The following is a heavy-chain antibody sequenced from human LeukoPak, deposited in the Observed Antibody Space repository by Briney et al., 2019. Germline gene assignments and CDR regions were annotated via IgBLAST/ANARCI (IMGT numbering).Heavy chain of an antibody. J-gene: IGHJ5*02. Sequence: PGESLKISCKGSGYSFTSYWIGWVRQMPGKGLEWMGIIYPGDSDTRYSPSFQGQVTISADKSISTAYLQWSSLKASDTAMYYCARQYCGGDCYSIWFDPWGQGTLVTVSS. V-gene: IGHV5-51*01. CDR3: ARQYCGGDCYSIWFDP. CDR1: GYSFTSYW. CDR2: IYPGDSDT. D-gene: IGHD2-21*02.